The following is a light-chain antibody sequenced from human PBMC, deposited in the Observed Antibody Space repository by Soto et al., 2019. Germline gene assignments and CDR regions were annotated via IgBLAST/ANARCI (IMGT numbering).Light chain of an antibody. CDR1: LSFSSGR. Sequence: EIVLTQSPGTLSLSLGERATLSCRASLSFSSGRLAWYQQRPGQAPRLLIYGASNRATGISDRFSGSGSGTDFTLTISRLEPEDFAVYYCQQYDSSLFFGGGTKVEIK. V-gene: IGKV3-20*01. CDR2: GAS. J-gene: IGKJ4*01. CDR3: QQYDSSLF.